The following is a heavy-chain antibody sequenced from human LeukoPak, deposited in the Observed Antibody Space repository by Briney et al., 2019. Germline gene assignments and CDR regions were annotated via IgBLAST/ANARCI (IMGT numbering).Heavy chain of an antibody. CDR3: ETVTFCGGDCSPFDC. V-gene: IGHV1-24*01. CDR1: RYTLTESS. CDR2: YYPKYGET. D-gene: IGHD2-21*02. Sequence: ASVNVSPKLSRYTLTESSMHCVPPAPEKGGEWMGGYYPKYGETIYTHKFQGRVTMPEATSTNTAYIEINRLRSQEPPVSYCETVTFCGGDCSPFDCWGQGTLVTVSS. J-gene: IGHJ4*02.